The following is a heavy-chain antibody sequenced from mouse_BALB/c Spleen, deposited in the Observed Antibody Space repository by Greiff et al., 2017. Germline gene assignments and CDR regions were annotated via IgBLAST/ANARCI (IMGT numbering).Heavy chain of an antibody. CDR3: ARDYGDGYAMDY. Sequence: EVKLVESGGGLVQPGGSRKLSCAASGFTFSSFCMYWVRQAPEKGLEWVAYISSGSSTSYYPDTVKGRFTISRDNPKNTLFLQMTSLRSEDTAMYYCARDYGDGYAMDYWGQGTSVTVSS. J-gene: IGHJ4*01. CDR1: GFTFSSFC. CDR2: ISSGSSTS. V-gene: IGHV5-17*02. D-gene: IGHD1-2*01.